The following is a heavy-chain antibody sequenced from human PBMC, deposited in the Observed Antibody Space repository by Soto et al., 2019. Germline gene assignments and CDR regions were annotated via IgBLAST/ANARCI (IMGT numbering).Heavy chain of an antibody. CDR2: ISYDGSNK. D-gene: IGHD6-6*01. CDR3: ARVMYSSSAFYYYYGMDV. CDR1: GFTFISYA. V-gene: IGHV3-30-3*01. Sequence: GSLRLSCAASGFTFISYAMHWVRQAPGKGLEWVAVISYDGSNKYYADSVKGRFTISRDNSKNTLYLQMNSLRAEDTAVYYCARVMYSSSAFYYYYGMDVWGQGTTVTVSS. J-gene: IGHJ6*02.